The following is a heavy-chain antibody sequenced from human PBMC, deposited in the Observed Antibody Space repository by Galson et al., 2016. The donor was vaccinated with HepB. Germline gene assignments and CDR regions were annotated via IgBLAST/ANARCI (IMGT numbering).Heavy chain of an antibody. Sequence: SLRLSCAASGFTFSLYSMNWVRQAPGKGLEWVSYIRSSDTTKYYEDSVKGRFPISKDNVKKSLYLQMNNLRDEDTAVYYCARDYDYAFDHWGQGTLVTVSS. CDR2: IRSSDTTK. J-gene: IGHJ4*02. D-gene: IGHD3-16*01. V-gene: IGHV3-48*02. CDR3: ARDYDYAFDH. CDR1: GFTFSLYS.